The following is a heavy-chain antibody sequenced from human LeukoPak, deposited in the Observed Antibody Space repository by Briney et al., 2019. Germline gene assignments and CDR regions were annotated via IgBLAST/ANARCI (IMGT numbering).Heavy chain of an antibody. V-gene: IGHV3-23*01. D-gene: IGHD6-19*01. CDR1: GFTFSSYA. CDR2: ISSSGGNT. CDR3: TKAIISGWQPLDY. Sequence: PGGSLRLSCAASGFTFSSYAMSWVRQAPGKGLEWVSAISSSGGNTYYADSVKGRFTISGDNSRNTLSLQMNSLRAEDTAVYYCTKAIISGWQPLDYWGQGTLVTVSS. J-gene: IGHJ4*02.